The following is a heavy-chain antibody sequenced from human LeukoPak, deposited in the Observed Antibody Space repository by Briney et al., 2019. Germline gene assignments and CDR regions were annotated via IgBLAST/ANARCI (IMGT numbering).Heavy chain of an antibody. CDR1: GFTFGDYA. CDR3: AKSIVGASRYYYMDV. V-gene: IGHV3-23*01. J-gene: IGHJ6*03. D-gene: IGHD1-26*01. CDR2: LSGTGGST. Sequence: GGSLRLSCTASGFTFGDYAMSWFRQAPGKGLEWVSSLSGTGGSTYYADSVKGRFTISRDNSKNTLYLQMNSLRAEDTAVYSCAKSIVGASRYYYMDVWGKGTTVTVSS.